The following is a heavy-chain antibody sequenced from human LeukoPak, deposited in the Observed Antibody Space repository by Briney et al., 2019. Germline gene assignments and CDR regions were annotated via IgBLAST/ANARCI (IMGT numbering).Heavy chain of an antibody. D-gene: IGHD6-13*01. Sequence: PGRSLRLSCAASGFTFSSYGMHWVRQAPGKGLEWVAVISYDGSNKYYADSVKSRFTISRDNSKNTLYLQMNSLRAEDTAVYYCAKDGSSSGGFDPWGQGTLVTVSS. J-gene: IGHJ5*02. CDR1: GFTFSSYG. CDR2: ISYDGSNK. CDR3: AKDGSSSGGFDP. V-gene: IGHV3-30*18.